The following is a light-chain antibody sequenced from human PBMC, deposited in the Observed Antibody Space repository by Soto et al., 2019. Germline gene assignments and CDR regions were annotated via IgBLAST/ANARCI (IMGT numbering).Light chain of an antibody. CDR3: QQYNKWPTGT. V-gene: IGKV3-15*01. Sequence: EIVVTQSPATLALSPGERATLAXRASHSVSSNLAWYQQKTGQXTRLLXXGQXTRATGIPARFIGSGSGKEFTLTIISLQSEYFSVYYCQQYNKWPTGTFGGGTKVDIK. CDR1: HSVSSN. J-gene: IGKJ4*02. CDR2: GQX.